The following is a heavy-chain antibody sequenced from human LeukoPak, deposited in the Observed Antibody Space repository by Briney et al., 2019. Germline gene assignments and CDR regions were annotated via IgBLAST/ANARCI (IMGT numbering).Heavy chain of an antibody. CDR1: GFSLSTSGMG. J-gene: IGHJ4*02. Sequence: SGPTLVKPTQTLTLTCSFSGFSLSTSGMGVGWIRQPPGKALEWLALIYWSDEKSYSPPLNSRLTITKDTSKNQVVLMMTNMDVVDTATYYCGHQTWGSSVDYWGQGTLVTVSS. CDR3: GHQTWGSSVDY. V-gene: IGHV2-5*01. D-gene: IGHD5/OR15-5a*01. CDR2: IYWSDEK.